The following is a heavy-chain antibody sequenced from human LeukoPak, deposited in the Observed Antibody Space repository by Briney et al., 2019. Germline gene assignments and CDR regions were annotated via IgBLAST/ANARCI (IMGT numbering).Heavy chain of an antibody. CDR1: GFTFSDYH. J-gene: IGHJ4*02. CDR2: ISSGSSHI. Sequence: GGSLRLSCAASGFTFSDYHMSWIRQAPGKGLEWVSSISSGSSHIYYADSVKGRFTISRDNAKNSLYLQMNSLRAEDTAVYYCARDREQWLVRRFDYWGQGTLVTVSS. D-gene: IGHD6-19*01. V-gene: IGHV3-21*06. CDR3: ARDREQWLVRRFDY.